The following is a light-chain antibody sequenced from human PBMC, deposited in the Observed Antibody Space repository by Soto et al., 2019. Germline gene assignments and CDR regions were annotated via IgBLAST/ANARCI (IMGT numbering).Light chain of an antibody. J-gene: IGKJ1*01. V-gene: IGKV3-15*01. Sequence: IVMTQSPATVSVSPGESATLSCRASQNIYYNVAWYQHRPGQAPRLLIYRASTRAPGVPARFSGSGSGTEFTLTIRSLQPEDLTVYSCLQYHNLWAFGQGTKVAI. CDR1: QNIYYN. CDR3: LQYHNLWA. CDR2: RAS.